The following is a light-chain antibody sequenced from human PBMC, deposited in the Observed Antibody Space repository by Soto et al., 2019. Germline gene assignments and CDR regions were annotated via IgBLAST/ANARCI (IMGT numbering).Light chain of an antibody. CDR3: TSFAPGRVYV. Sequence: QSALTQPASVSGSPGQSITISFSGTSSDIGAYDYVSWYHQHPGRAPKRIIYEVSHRFSGLSYRFSGSKSGNTASLTTSGLQAEDEGDYYCTSFAPGRVYVFGSGTKGTVL. J-gene: IGLJ1*01. V-gene: IGLV2-14*03. CDR1: SSDIGAYDY. CDR2: EVS.